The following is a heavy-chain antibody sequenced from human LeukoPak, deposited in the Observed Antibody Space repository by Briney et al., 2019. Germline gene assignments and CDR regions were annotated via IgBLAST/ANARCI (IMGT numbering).Heavy chain of an antibody. Sequence: ASVKVSCKASGYTFTGYDTNWVRQATGQGLEWMGWMSPNSGNTGYAQKFQGRVAMTRNTSISTAYMELSSLRSEDTAVYYCARSRITMVRGVPSPVYGMDVRGQGTTVTVSS. J-gene: IGHJ6*02. V-gene: IGHV1-8*01. CDR3: ARSRITMVRGVPSPVYGMDV. D-gene: IGHD3-10*01. CDR1: GYTFTGYD. CDR2: MSPNSGNT.